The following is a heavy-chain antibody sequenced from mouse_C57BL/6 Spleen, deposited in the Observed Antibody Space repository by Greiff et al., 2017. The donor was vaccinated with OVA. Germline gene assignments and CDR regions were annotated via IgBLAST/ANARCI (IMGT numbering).Heavy chain of an antibody. CDR1: GFTFSDYY. J-gene: IGHJ4*01. D-gene: IGHD2-5*01. Sequence: EVQRVESGGGLVQPGGSLKLSCAASGFTFSDYYMYWVRQTPEKRLEWVAYISNGGGSTYYPDTVKGRFTISRDNAKNTLYLQMSRLKSEDTAMYYCASAPYYSNLYYAMDYWGQGTSVTVSS. CDR3: ASAPYYSNLYYAMDY. CDR2: ISNGGGST. V-gene: IGHV5-12*01.